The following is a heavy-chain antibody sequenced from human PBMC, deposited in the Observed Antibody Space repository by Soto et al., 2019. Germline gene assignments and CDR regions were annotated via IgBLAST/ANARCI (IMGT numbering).Heavy chain of an antibody. V-gene: IGHV4-34*01. Sequence: SETLSLTCAVYGGSFSGYHWSWIRQPPGKGLEWIGEINHSGSTNYNPSLQSRVTISVDTSKNQFSLKLSSVTAADTAVYYCARRFAIGYSYGYFYYYGMDVWGQGTTVTVSS. CDR2: INHSGST. J-gene: IGHJ6*02. D-gene: IGHD5-18*01. CDR1: GGSFSGYH. CDR3: ARRFAIGYSYGYFYYYGMDV.